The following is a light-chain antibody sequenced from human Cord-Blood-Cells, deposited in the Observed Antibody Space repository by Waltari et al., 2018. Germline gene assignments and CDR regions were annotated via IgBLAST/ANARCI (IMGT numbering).Light chain of an antibody. CDR1: SLRRYY. CDR3: NSRDSSGNHVV. CDR2: GKN. Sequence: SSELTQDSAVSVALGQPVRNKRQGGSLRRYYASWYEQKPGQAPVLVNYGKNNRPSGIPDRFSGSSSGNTASLTITGAQAEDEADYYCNSRDSSGNHVVFGGGTKLTVL. J-gene: IGLJ2*01. V-gene: IGLV3-19*01.